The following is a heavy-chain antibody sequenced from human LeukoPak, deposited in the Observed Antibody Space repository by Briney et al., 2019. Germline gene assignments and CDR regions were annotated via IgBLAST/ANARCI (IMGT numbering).Heavy chain of an antibody. CDR1: GDSIGSSLYF. V-gene: IGHV4-39*02. D-gene: IGHD6-13*01. CDR2: VHHSGSA. J-gene: IGHJ6*02. Sequence: SETLSLTCTVSGDSIGSSLYFWAWIRQTPGKGLESIGSVHHSGSAFYNPSLKSRVTISLDTSKNLLSLRLSSVTAADTAVYYCARRGGGAADSLRSVHYGMDVWGQGTTVIVSS. CDR3: ARRGGGAADSLRSVHYGMDV.